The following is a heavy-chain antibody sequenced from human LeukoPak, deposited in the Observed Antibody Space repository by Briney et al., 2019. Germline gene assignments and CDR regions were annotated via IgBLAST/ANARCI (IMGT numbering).Heavy chain of an antibody. Sequence: GGSLRLSCAASGFTFSSYAMHWVRQAPGKGLEWVAVISYDGSNKYYADSVKGRFTISRDNSKNTLYLQMNSLRAEDTAVYYCARSITMTVAYWGQGTLVTVSS. D-gene: IGHD3-22*01. CDR1: GFTFSSYA. J-gene: IGHJ4*02. V-gene: IGHV3-30*04. CDR2: ISYDGSNK. CDR3: ARSITMTVAY.